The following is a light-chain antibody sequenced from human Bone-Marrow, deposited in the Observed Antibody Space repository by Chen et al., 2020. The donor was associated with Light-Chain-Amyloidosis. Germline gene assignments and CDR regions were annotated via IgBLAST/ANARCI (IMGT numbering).Light chain of an antibody. V-gene: IGKV3-11*01. CDR1: PTVGSF. CDR3: QQRSNWPPMYT. CDR2: DVS. J-gene: IGKJ2*01. Sequence: EILLTQSPATLSLSPGERATLSCRASPTVGSFFAWYQQKPGQAPRLVIYDVSKRASGIPARFSGGESGTDFTLTSSSLEPEDFAVYYCQQRSNWPPMYTFGQGTKLEIK.